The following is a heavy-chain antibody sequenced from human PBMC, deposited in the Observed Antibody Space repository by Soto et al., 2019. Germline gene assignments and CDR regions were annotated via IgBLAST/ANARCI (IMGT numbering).Heavy chain of an antibody. CDR1: GGSFSGYY. D-gene: IGHD4-4*01. CDR2: INHSGST. J-gene: IGHJ6*03. V-gene: IGHV4-34*01. Sequence: SETLSLTCAVYGGSFSGYYWSWIRQPPWKGLEWIGEINHSGSTSYNPSLKSRVTISVDTSKNQFSLKLSSVTAADTAVYYCARGRADTVTRMDYYYYYMDVWGKGTTVTVSS. CDR3: ARGRADTVTRMDYYYYYMDV.